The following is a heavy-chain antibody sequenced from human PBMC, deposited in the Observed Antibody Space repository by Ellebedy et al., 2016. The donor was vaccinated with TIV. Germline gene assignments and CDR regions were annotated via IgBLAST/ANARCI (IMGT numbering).Heavy chain of an antibody. CDR2: ISSSGSTI. V-gene: IGHV3-11*01. Sequence: GESLKISCAASGFTFSDYYMSWIRQAPGKGLEWVSYISSSGSTIYYADSVKGRFTISRDNAKNLLSLQMNSLKAEDTAVYYWARDTRFIDQQHNWFDPWGQGTLVTVSP. J-gene: IGHJ5*02. CDR3: ARDTRFIDQQHNWFDP. CDR1: GFTFSDYY. D-gene: IGHD2-2*01.